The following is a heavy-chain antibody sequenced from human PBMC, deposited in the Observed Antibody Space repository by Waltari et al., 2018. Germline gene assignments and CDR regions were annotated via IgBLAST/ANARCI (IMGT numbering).Heavy chain of an antibody. CDR2: IWYDGSNK. Sequence: QVQLVESGGGVVQPGRSLRLSCAASGFTFSSHGMHWVRQAPGKGLEWVAVIWYDGSNKYYADSVKGRFTISRDNSKNTLYLQMNSLRAEDTAVYYCASELGYCSGGSCYDYWGQGTLVTVSS. CDR1: GFTFSSHG. V-gene: IGHV3-33*01. CDR3: ASELGYCSGGSCYDY. J-gene: IGHJ4*02. D-gene: IGHD2-15*01.